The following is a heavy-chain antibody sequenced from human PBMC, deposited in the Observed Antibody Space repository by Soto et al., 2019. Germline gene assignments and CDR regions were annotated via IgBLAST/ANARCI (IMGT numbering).Heavy chain of an antibody. V-gene: IGHV1-58*01. D-gene: IGHD1-26*01. J-gene: IGHJ4*02. CDR2: IVVGSGNT. CDR1: TFTFTSSA. Sequence: QMQLVQSGPEVKKPGTSVKVSCKASTFTFTSSAVQWVRQCRGQRLEWIGWIVVGSGNTKYAQNFQGRVTITRDMSAGTAYWELSSLRSEATAVYYCATHREGATYYFDYWGQGTLLTVSS. CDR3: ATHREGATYYFDY.